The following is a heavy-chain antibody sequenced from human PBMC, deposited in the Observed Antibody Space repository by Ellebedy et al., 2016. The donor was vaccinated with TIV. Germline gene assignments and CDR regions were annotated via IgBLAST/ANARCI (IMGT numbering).Heavy chain of an antibody. J-gene: IGHJ4*02. V-gene: IGHV1-69*04. Sequence: ASVKVSCKASGYTFTSYYMHWVRQAPGQGLEWMGRIIPILGIANYAQKFQGRVTITADKSTSTAYMELSSLRSEDTAVYYCARGIRGGPALDYWGQGTLVTVSS. CDR1: GYTFTSYY. CDR3: ARGIRGGPALDY. CDR2: IIPILGIA. D-gene: IGHD4-23*01.